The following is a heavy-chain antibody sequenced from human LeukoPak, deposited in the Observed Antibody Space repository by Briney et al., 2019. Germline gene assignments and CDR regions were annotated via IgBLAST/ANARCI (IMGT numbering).Heavy chain of an antibody. CDR2: IYYRGST. J-gene: IGHJ6*02. Sequence: SETQSLTCTVSGGSISSYYWSWIRQPPGKGLEWIGYIYYRGSTNYNPSLKSRVTISVDTSKNQFSLKLSSVTAADTAVYYCARQYSSSSGYYYYGMDVWGQGTTVTVSS. CDR3: ARQYSSSSGYYYYGMDV. V-gene: IGHV4-59*01. D-gene: IGHD6-6*01. CDR1: GGSISSYY.